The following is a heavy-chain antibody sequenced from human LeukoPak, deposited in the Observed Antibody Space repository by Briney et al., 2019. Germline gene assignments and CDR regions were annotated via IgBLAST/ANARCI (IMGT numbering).Heavy chain of an antibody. CDR3: ARDSGYAAHAFDI. V-gene: IGHV3-21*01. CDR2: ISSSSSYI. Sequence: PGGSLRLSCAASGFTFSSYSMNWVRQAPGKGREWGSSISSSSSYIYYADSVKGRFTISRDNAKNSLYLQMNSLKAEDTAVYYCARDSGYAAHAFDIWGQGTMVTVSS. J-gene: IGHJ3*02. D-gene: IGHD2-8*01. CDR1: GFTFSSYS.